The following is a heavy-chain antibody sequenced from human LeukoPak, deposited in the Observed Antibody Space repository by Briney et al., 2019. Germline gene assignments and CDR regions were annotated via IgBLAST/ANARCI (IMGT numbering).Heavy chain of an antibody. Sequence: PGGSLRLSCAASGFTFSSYSMNWVRQAPGKGLEWVSSISSSSSYIYYADTVKGRFTISRDNAKNSLYLQMNSLRAEDTAVDYSATVTPYCTNGVCLVGWGQGTLTTVSS. CDR1: GFTFSSYS. D-gene: IGHD2-8*01. J-gene: IGHJ4*02. CDR2: ISSSSSYI. V-gene: IGHV3-21*01. CDR3: ATVTPYCTNGVCLVG.